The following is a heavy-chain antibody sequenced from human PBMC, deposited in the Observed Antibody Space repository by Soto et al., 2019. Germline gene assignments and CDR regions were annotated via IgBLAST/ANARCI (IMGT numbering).Heavy chain of an antibody. CDR3: ARGGYSYGSGMDV. Sequence: EVQLVESGGGLVQPGGSLRLSCPASGFTFSSYEMNWVRQALGKGLEWVSFISSSASTIYYADSVKGRFTISRDNAKNSLYLQMNSLRDEDTAVYYCARGGYSYGSGMDVWGQGTTVTVSS. D-gene: IGHD5-18*01. J-gene: IGHJ6*02. CDR2: ISSSASTI. CDR1: GFTFSSYE. V-gene: IGHV3-48*03.